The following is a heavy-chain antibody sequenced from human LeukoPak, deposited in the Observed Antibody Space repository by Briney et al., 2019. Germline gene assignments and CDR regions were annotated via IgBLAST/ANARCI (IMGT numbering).Heavy chain of an antibody. CDR3: ASAPNYYVSSGSDH. V-gene: IGHV4-34*01. Sequence: TSETLSLTCAVYGGSFSSYSWSWVRQPLGKGLEWIGESSHSGSPNYSPSLKSRVTMSLDTSRNQFSLRLNSVTAADTAVYYCASAPNYYVSSGSDHWGQGILVTVSS. D-gene: IGHD3-22*01. CDR1: GGSFSSYS. CDR2: SSHSGSP. J-gene: IGHJ4*02.